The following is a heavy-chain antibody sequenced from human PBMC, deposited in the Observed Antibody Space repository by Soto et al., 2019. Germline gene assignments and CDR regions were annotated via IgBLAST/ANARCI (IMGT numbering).Heavy chain of an antibody. CDR2: IDPTGGRT. CDR1: GYTFENYY. Sequence: QVHLVQSGAEVKKPGASVKVSCKASGYTFENYYMHWVRQGPGQGLEWLGIIDPTGGRTTYAQKFHDRVTMTRDTSTSTVYMELSSLRSNDTALYYCARELQFPHQEPGMDVWGQGTTVTVSS. V-gene: IGHV1-46*02. D-gene: IGHD6-19*01. CDR3: ARELQFPHQEPGMDV. J-gene: IGHJ6*02.